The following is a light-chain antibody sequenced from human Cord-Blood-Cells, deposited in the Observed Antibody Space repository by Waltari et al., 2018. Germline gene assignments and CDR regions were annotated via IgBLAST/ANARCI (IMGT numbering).Light chain of an antibody. J-gene: IGLJ3*02. Sequence: SALTQPASVSGSPGKSITISCTGTSRDVGGYNLVSWYQQHPSKAPKLMIYEGNKRPSGVSNRFSGSKSGNTASLTISGLQAEDEADYYCCSYAGSSTVFGGGTKLTVL. CDR3: CSYAGSSTV. CDR2: EGN. CDR1: SRDVGGYNL. V-gene: IGLV2-23*01.